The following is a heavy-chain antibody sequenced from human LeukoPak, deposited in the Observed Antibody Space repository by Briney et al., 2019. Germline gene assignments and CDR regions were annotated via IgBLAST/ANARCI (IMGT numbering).Heavy chain of an antibody. J-gene: IGHJ4*02. CDR2: ISYEGSTS. V-gene: IGHV3-30*18. CDR3: VKEGFGNYYSAYFDY. Sequence: GGSLRLSCAASGFTFSNYGRQWVRQAPGKGLEWVAVISYEGSTSYYADSVKGRFTISRDNSKSTLILQMNGLRSEDTAVYYCVKEGFGNYYSAYFDYWGQGTLVTVSS. CDR1: GFTFSNYG. D-gene: IGHD1-26*01.